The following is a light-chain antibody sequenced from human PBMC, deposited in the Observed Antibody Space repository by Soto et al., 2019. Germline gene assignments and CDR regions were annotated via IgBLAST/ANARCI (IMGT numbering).Light chain of an antibody. CDR3: QQYYSFPWT. CDR1: QGITNR. CDR2: AAS. J-gene: IGKJ1*01. Sequence: DIQMPQSPSSVSASVGDRVTITCRASQGITNRLAWYQQKPGKAPELLIYAASTLQSGIPSRFSGSGSGTDFTLTISCLQSEDFATYYCQQYYSFPWTFGQGTKVDIK. V-gene: IGKV1-12*01.